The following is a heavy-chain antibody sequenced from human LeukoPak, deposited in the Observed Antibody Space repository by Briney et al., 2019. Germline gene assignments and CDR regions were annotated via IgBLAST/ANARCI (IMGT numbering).Heavy chain of an antibody. CDR2: ISGSGGGT. J-gene: IGHJ6*03. CDR3: AAISPYYYMDV. CDR1: GFTFSSYA. D-gene: IGHD2-21*01. V-gene: IGHV3-23*01. Sequence: GRSLRLSCAASGFTFSSYAMHWVRQAPGKGLEWVSGISGSGGGTYYADSVRGRFSISRDNSKNTLHLQMNSLRAEDTAVYYCAAISPYYYMDVWGKGTTVTISS.